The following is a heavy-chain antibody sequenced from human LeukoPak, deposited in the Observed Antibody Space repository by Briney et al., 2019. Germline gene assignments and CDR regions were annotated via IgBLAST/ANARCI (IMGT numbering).Heavy chain of an antibody. Sequence: GGSLRLSCAASGFTFSSYGMHWVRQAPGKGLEWVAVIPYDGSNKYYADSVKGRFTISRDNSKNTLYLQMNSLRAEDTAVYYCAKDHPVADYYDSSGLDYWGQGTLVTVSS. CDR3: AKDHPVADYYDSSGLDY. J-gene: IGHJ4*02. D-gene: IGHD3-22*01. CDR2: IPYDGSNK. V-gene: IGHV3-30*18. CDR1: GFTFSSYG.